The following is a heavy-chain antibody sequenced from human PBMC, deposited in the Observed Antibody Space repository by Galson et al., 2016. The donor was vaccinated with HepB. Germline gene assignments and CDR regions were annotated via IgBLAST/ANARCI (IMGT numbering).Heavy chain of an antibody. CDR2: IWYDGSNK. CDR1: GLTFSNYG. CDR3: AKRRGEEMTIFGVEHTKGNLWYFDL. D-gene: IGHD3-3*01. V-gene: IGHV3-33*06. Sequence: SLRLSCAASGLTFSNYGMHWVRQAPGKGLEWVAVIWYDGSNKYYADSVKGRFTISRDNSKNTLYLQMNSLRAEDMALYHCAKRRGEEMTIFGVEHTKGNLWYFDLGGRGTLVIVSS. J-gene: IGHJ2*01.